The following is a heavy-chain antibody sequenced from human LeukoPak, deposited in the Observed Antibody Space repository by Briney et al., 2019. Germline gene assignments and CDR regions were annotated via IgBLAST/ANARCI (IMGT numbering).Heavy chain of an antibody. D-gene: IGHD6-19*01. J-gene: IGHJ3*02. Sequence: PGGSLRLSCAASGFTFSSYAMSWVRQAPGKGLEWVSASSGSGGSTYYADSVKGRFTISRDNSKNTLYLQMNSLRAEDTAVYYCAKDSLGYSSGFDAFDIWGQGTMVTVSS. CDR3: AKDSLGYSSGFDAFDI. CDR2: SSGSGGST. CDR1: GFTFSSYA. V-gene: IGHV3-23*01.